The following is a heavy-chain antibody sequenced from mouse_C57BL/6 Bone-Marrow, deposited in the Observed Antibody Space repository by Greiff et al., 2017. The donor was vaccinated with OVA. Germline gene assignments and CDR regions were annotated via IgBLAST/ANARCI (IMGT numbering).Heavy chain of an antibody. CDR3: ATPFAY. CDR1: GYTFTSYG. V-gene: IGHV1-81*01. CDR2: IYPRSGNT. J-gene: IGHJ3*01. Sequence: QVQLQQSGAELARPGASVKLSCKASGYTFTSYGISWVKQRTGQGLEWIGEIYPRSGNTYYNEKFKGKATLTADKSSSTAYMELRSLTSEDSAVYFCATPFAYWGQGTRVTVSA.